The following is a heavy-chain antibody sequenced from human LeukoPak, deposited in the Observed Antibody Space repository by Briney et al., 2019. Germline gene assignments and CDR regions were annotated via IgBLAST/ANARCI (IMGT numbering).Heavy chain of an antibody. Sequence: ASVKVSCKASGYTFTSYGISWVRQAPGQGLEWMGWISAYYGNTNYAQKLQGRVTMTTDTSTSTAYMELRSLRSDDTAVYYCARVGEITTTYYYYMDVWGKGTTVTVSS. D-gene: IGHD3-22*01. J-gene: IGHJ6*03. CDR2: ISAYYGNT. V-gene: IGHV1-18*01. CDR3: ARVGEITTTYYYYMDV. CDR1: GYTFTSYG.